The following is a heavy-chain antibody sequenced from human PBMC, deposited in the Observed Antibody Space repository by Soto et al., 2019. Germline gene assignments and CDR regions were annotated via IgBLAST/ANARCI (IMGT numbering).Heavy chain of an antibody. V-gene: IGHV1-18*04. CDR2: ITAYQGNG. CDR1: GYTFVSYG. J-gene: IGHJ4*02. Sequence: QVQLVQSGPEVKEPGASVRLSCKSSGYTFVSYGVSWVRQAPGQGLEWLGWITAYQGNGYNAGKFQNRVTMTTDASTNTAYMQLRRLRSDDTAIYCCASGPYRPRMPLYLQHWGQGTLVTVSS. CDR3: ASGPYRPRMPLYLQH. D-gene: IGHD1-1*01.